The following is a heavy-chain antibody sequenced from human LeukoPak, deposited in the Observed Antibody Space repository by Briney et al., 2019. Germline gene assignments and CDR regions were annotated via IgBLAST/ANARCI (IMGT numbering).Heavy chain of an antibody. CDR1: GGSISSSAYS. J-gene: IGHJ4*02. D-gene: IGHD6-13*01. CDR2: IYDNGNT. CDR3: ARQYGPGYSSTWYFDY. Sequence: ASETLSLTCTVSGGSISSSAYSWGWIREPPGKGFDWIGNIYDNGNTYYNPSLKSRVTISVDTSKNQFSLQLNSVTAADTAVYYCARQYGPGYSSTWYFDYWGQGTLVTVSS. V-gene: IGHV4-39*01.